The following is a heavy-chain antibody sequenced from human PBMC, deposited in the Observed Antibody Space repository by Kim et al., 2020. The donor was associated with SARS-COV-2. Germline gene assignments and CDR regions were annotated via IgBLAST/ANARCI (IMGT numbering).Heavy chain of an antibody. Sequence: GGSLRLSCAASGFTFRGYTMHWVRQAPGKGLEWLGLLSFDGSENFYADSVKGRFTISRDNSKNTLYLQMNSLRVEDTAVYYCARVVIRGVVDQWGQGTLVTVSS. J-gene: IGHJ4*02. CDR2: LSFDGSEN. D-gene: IGHD3-10*01. CDR3: ARVVIRGVVDQ. V-gene: IGHV3-30*04. CDR1: GFTFRGYT.